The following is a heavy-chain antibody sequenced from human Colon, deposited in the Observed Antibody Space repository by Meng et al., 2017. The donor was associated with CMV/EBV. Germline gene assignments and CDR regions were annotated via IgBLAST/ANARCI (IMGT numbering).Heavy chain of an antibody. Sequence: GESLKISCAASGFALSDHYMNWIRQRPGRVLEWVSYSSNGGTGMYYADSVQGRFTISRDNAKNSLYLQMNSLRAEDTAVYYCARRTVRGGQGAFDIWGQGTRVTVSS. J-gene: IGHJ3*02. CDR2: SSNGGTGM. V-gene: IGHV3-11*01. D-gene: IGHD3-16*01. CDR3: ARRTVRGGQGAFDI. CDR1: GFALSDHY.